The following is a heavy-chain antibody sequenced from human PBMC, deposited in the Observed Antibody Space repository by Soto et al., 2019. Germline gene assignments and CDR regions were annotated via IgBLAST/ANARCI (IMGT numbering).Heavy chain of an antibody. CDR2: INHSGST. CDR1: GGSFSGYY. J-gene: IGHJ6*02. D-gene: IGHD2-21*02. V-gene: IGHV4-34*01. Sequence: PSETLSLTCAVYGGSFSGYYWTWIRQPPGTGLEWIGEINHSGSTNSNPSLKSRVTMSVDTSKNQFSLKLSSVTAADTAVYYCARDRYCGGDCYYEHYYGMDVWGQGTTVTVSS. CDR3: ARDRYCGGDCYYEHYYGMDV.